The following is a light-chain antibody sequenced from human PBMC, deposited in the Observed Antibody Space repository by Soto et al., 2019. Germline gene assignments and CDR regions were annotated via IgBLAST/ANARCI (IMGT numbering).Light chain of an antibody. J-gene: IGLJ1*01. Sequence: QSVLAEVASVSGSPGQSITISCTGTSGFVGSFSLVSWYQQHPGKAPKVMISEGHRRPSGVPDRFSGSTSVNSASLTISGLQADVDAYYGCCLDIGSTTSLFGSGTK. CDR1: SGFVGSFSL. CDR2: EGH. V-gene: IGLV2-23*01. CDR3: CLDIGSTTSL.